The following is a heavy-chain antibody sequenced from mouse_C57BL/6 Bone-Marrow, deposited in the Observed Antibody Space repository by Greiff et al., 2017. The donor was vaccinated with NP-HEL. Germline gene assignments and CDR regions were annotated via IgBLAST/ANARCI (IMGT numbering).Heavy chain of an antibody. Sequence: EVQGVESGGGLVKPGGSLKLSCAASGFTFSSYAMSWVRQTPEKRLEWVATISDGGSYTYYPDNVKGRFTISRDNAKNNLYLQMSHLKSEDTAMYYCARDGYDYDDYFDYWGQGTTLTVSS. J-gene: IGHJ2*01. CDR1: GFTFSSYA. CDR3: ARDGYDYDDYFDY. D-gene: IGHD2-4*01. V-gene: IGHV5-4*01. CDR2: ISDGGSYT.